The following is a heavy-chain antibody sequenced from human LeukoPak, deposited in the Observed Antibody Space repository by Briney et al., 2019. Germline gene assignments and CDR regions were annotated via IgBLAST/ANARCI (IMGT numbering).Heavy chain of an antibody. V-gene: IGHV1-46*01. CDR3: ARVSGMGELSVEVDY. J-gene: IGHJ4*02. CDR2: INPIGGSA. D-gene: IGHD3-16*02. CDR1: GYTFTKYY. Sequence: ASVKVSCKASGYTFTKYYIHWVRQAPGQGLEWMGKINPIGGSATYAQKFQGRVTMTRDTSTSTVYMELSGLKSEDTAVFYCARVSGMGELSVEVDYWGQGTLVTVSS.